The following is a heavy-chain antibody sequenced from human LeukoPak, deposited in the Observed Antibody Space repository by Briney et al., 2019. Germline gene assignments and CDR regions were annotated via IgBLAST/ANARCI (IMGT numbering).Heavy chain of an antibody. V-gene: IGHV3-21*01. D-gene: IGHD6-19*01. CDR2: ISSSNSYI. J-gene: IGHJ4*02. CDR3: ARDWGPLVVAGRFGY. CDR1: GFTFSRYS. Sequence: GGSLRLSCAASGFTFSRYSMNWGRQAPGKGLEWVSSISSSNSYIYNADSVKGRFTISRDNAKNSLYLQMNSLRAEDTAVYYCARDWGPLVVAGRFGYWGQGTLVTVSS.